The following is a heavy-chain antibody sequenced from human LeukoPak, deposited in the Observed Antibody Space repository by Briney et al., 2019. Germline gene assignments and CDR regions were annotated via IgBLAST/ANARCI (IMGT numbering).Heavy chain of an antibody. CDR2: IALAGEYT. V-gene: IGHV3-74*01. Sequence: GGSLRLSCAASGFXFTDYWIDGGRQGPGKGLRWVSTIALAGEYTTYADSVKPRFTISRDNAKDPLYLQMNSLRAEDTAVYYCASGNSHAFDIWGQGTMVTVSS. J-gene: IGHJ3*02. CDR3: ASGNSHAFDI. CDR1: GFXFTDYW.